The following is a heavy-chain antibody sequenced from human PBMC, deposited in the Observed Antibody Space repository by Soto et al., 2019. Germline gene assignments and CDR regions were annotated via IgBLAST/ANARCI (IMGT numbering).Heavy chain of an antibody. Sequence: SETLSLTCTVSGGSISSYYWSWIRQPPGKGLEWIGYIYYSGSTNYNPSIKSRITISVDTSKNQFSLKLSSVTAADTAVYYCARGFTYYYDSSGYYYSPVGNWFDPWGQGTLVTVS. D-gene: IGHD3-22*01. CDR2: IYYSGST. CDR1: GGSISSYY. V-gene: IGHV4-59*01. CDR3: ARGFTYYYDSSGYYYSPVGNWFDP. J-gene: IGHJ5*02.